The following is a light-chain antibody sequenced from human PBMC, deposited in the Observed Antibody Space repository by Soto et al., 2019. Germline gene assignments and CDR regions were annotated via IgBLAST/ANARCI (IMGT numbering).Light chain of an antibody. V-gene: IGKV4-1*01. CDR1: QIIVYTSNNKNS. CDR2: WAS. J-gene: IGKJ2*01. Sequence: DIVMTQSPDSLAVSLGERPTINCKSSQIIVYTSNNKNSLAWYQQKPGQPPKLLIYWASTRESGVPDRFSGSGSGTDFTLTITSLQAEDVAVYYCQQYYNTPYTFGQGTRLEIK. CDR3: QQYYNTPYT.